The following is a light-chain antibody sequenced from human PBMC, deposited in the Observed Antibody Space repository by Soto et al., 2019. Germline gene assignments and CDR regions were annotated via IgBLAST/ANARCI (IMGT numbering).Light chain of an antibody. Sequence: EIVLSQSPGTLSVSPGERATLSCRASQSVSSSYLAWYQQKPGQAPRLLIYGASSRATGIPDRFSGSGSGTDFTLTISRLEPEDFAVYYCQQYGNTGTFGQGTKADIK. J-gene: IGKJ1*01. CDR1: QSVSSSY. CDR3: QQYGNTGT. V-gene: IGKV3-20*01. CDR2: GAS.